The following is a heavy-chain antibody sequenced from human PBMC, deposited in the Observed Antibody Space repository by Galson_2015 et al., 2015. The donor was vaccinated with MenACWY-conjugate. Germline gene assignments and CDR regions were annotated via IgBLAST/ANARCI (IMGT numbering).Heavy chain of an antibody. CDR3: AKTRGASFYFDS. Sequence: SLRLSCAASGFIFNAYWMHWVRHAPGKGLVWVSRINPGGSSTTYADSVKDRFTISRDNAKNTRYLQMNSLRPEDTAVFYCAKTRGASFYFDSWGQGTLVTVSS. CDR2: INPGGSST. V-gene: IGHV3-74*01. J-gene: IGHJ4*02. CDR1: GFIFNAYW. D-gene: IGHD1-26*01.